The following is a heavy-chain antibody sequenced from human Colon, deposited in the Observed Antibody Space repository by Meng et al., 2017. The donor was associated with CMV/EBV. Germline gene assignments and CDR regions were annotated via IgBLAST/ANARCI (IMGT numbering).Heavy chain of an antibody. CDR2: IITISGTT. CDR3: ARVICGGDCYLDY. Sequence: QVQLEQSGAEVKKPGSSVKVSCKASKGTFTSYPSSWVRQGPGQGFEWVGGIITISGTTDYAQKFQGRVTITADEYTSTAYMKLSNLRSEDTAIYYCARVICGGDCYLDYWGRGTLVTVSS. CDR1: KGTFTSYP. V-gene: IGHV1-69*12. J-gene: IGHJ4*02. D-gene: IGHD2-21*02.